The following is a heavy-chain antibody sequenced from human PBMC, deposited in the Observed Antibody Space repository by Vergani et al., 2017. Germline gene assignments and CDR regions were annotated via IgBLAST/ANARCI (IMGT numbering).Heavy chain of an antibody. CDR2: IYYSGST. CDR1: GGSISSYY. D-gene: IGHD3-3*01. J-gene: IGHJ3*02. V-gene: IGHV4-59*12. CDR3: ARDNDFWSGYPLDAFDI. Sequence: QVQLQQWGAGLLKPSETLSLTCTVSGGSISSYYWSWIRQPPGKGLEWIGYIYYSGSTNYNPSLKSRVTISVDTSKNQFSLKLSSVTAADTAVYYCARDNDFWSGYPLDAFDIWGQGTMVTVSS.